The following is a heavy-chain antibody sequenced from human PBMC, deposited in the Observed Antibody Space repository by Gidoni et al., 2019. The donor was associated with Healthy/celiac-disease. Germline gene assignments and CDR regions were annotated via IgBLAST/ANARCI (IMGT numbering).Heavy chain of an antibody. Sequence: QVTLRESGPALVKPTQTLTLTCTFSGFSLSTSGMGVSWIRQPPGKALEWLARIDWDDDKYYSTSLKTRLTISKDTSKNQVVLTMTNMDPVDTATYYCARILNWNDGDGDYHYGMDVWGQGTTVTVSS. CDR1: GFSLSTSGMG. J-gene: IGHJ6*02. CDR3: ARILNWNDGDGDYHYGMDV. D-gene: IGHD1-1*01. CDR2: IDWDDDK. V-gene: IGHV2-70*15.